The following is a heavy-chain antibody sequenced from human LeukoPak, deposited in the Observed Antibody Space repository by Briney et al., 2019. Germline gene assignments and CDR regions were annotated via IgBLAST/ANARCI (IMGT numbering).Heavy chain of an antibody. CDR3: ARGGYGAHMG. D-gene: IGHD5-18*01. Sequence: GGSLRLSCAASGFTFSSYAMSWVRQAPGKGLEWVSVISGSGGSTYYADSVKGRFTISRDNAKSTVHLQMNSLRAEDTAVYYCARGGYGAHMGWGQGTLVTVSS. CDR2: ISGSGGST. CDR1: GFTFSSYA. J-gene: IGHJ4*02. V-gene: IGHV3-23*01.